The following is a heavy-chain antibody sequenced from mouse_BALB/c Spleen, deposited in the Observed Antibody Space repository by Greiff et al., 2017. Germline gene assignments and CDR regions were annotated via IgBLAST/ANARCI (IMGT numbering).Heavy chain of an antibody. V-gene: IGHV1-87*01. D-gene: IGHD2-1*01. CDR3: ARGYYGFDY. CDR2: IYPGDGDT. CDR1: GYTFTSYW. Sequence: QLKESGAELARPGASVKLSCKASGYTFTSYWMQWVKQRPGQGLEWIGAIYPGDGDTRYTQKFKGKATLTADKSSSTAYMQLSSLASEDSAVYYCARGYYGFDYWGQGTTLTVSS. J-gene: IGHJ2*01.